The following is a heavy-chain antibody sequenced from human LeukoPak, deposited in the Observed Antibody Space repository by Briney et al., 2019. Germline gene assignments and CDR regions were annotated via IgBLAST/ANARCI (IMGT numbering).Heavy chain of an antibody. V-gene: IGHV3-23*01. CDR2: ISGSGDST. J-gene: IGHJ4*02. CDR3: ARQAITMVRGVNYYFDY. D-gene: IGHD3-10*01. CDR1: GFTFSNSG. Sequence: GGSLRLSCAASGFTFSNSGMNWVRQAPGKGLEWVSTISGSGDSTYYADSVKGRFTISRDNSKNTLYLQMNSLRAEDTAVYYCARQAITMVRGVNYYFDYWGQGTLVTVSS.